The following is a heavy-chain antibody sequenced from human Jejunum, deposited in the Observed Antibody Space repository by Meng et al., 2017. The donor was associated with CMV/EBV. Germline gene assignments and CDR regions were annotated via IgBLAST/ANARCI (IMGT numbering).Heavy chain of an antibody. J-gene: IGHJ6*02. D-gene: IGHD4-23*01. Sequence: FSGFGMNWVRQAPGKGLEWVALISYDGSSKYYADSVKGRITISRDNSRNTLYLQMDSLRGEDTAVYYCARDVGGNRRDYSYGMDVWGQGTTVTVSS. CDR1: FSGFG. CDR2: ISYDGSSK. CDR3: ARDVGGNRRDYSYGMDV. V-gene: IGHV3-30*19.